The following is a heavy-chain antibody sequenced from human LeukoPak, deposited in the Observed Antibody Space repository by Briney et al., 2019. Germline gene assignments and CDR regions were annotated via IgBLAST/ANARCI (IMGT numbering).Heavy chain of an antibody. CDR1: GGSISSGSYY. V-gene: IGHV4-61*02. J-gene: IGHJ4*02. CDR2: IYTSGST. D-gene: IGHD1-26*01. CDR3: ARQRSGSSLDY. Sequence: SETLSLTCTVSGGSISSGSYYWSWIRQPAGKGLEWIGRIYTSGSTNYNPSLKSRVTISVDTSKNQFSLKLSSVTAADTAVYYCARQRSGSSLDYWGQGTLVTVSS.